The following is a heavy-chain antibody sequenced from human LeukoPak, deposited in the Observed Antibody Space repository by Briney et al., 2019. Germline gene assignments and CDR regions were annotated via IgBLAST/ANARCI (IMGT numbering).Heavy chain of an antibody. D-gene: IGHD4-17*01. Sequence: SVKVSCKASGGTFSSYAISWVRQAPGQGLEWMGGIIPIFGTANYAQKFQGRVTMTRDTSTSTVYMELSSLRSEDTAVYYCARVGDYGDYGGAFDIWGQGTMVTVSS. J-gene: IGHJ3*02. CDR3: ARVGDYGDYGGAFDI. CDR1: GGTFSSYA. CDR2: IIPIFGTA. V-gene: IGHV1-69*05.